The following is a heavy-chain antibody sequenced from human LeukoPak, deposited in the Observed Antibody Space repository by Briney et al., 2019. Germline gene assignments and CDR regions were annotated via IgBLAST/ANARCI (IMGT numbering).Heavy chain of an antibody. D-gene: IGHD3-3*01. CDR1: GLSFTTFA. Sequence: GGSLRLSCAASGLSFTTFAMSWVRQGPGKGLEWVSAISGSGGSTYYADSVKGRFTISRDNSKNTLYLQMNSLRAEDTAVYYCAKGGSGVVIDDYFDYWGQGTLATVSS. CDR3: AKGGSGVVIDDYFDY. CDR2: ISGSGGST. V-gene: IGHV3-23*01. J-gene: IGHJ4*02.